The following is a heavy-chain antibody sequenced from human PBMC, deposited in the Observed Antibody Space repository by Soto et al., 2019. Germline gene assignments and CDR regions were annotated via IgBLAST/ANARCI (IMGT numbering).Heavy chain of an antibody. CDR1: GFTVDDYA. Sequence: GGSLRLSCAASGFTVDDYAMHWVRQAPGKGLEWVSGISWNSETIDYADSVKGRFTISRDNAKSSLFLQMNSLRAEDTAVYYCARIAAAGPLMNNWFDPWGQGTLVTVSS. J-gene: IGHJ5*02. V-gene: IGHV3-9*01. CDR3: ARIAAAGPLMNNWFDP. D-gene: IGHD6-13*01. CDR2: ISWNSETI.